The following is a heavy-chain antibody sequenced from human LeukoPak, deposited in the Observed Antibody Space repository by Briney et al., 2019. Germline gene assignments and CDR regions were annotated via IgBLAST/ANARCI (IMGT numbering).Heavy chain of an antibody. J-gene: IGHJ4*02. CDR3: ARDPQLWFGESLLFV. V-gene: IGHV1-69*04. D-gene: IGHD3-10*01. Sequence: GASVKVSCKASGGTFSSYAISWVRQAPGQGLEWMGRIIPILGIANYAQKFQGRVTITADKSTSTAYMELSSLRSEDTAVYYCARDPQLWFGESLLFVWGQGTLVTVSS. CDR2: IIPILGIA. CDR1: GGTFSSYA.